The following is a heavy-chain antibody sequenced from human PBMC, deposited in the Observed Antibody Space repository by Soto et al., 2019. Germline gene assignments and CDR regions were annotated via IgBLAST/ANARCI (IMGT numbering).Heavy chain of an antibody. D-gene: IGHD1-26*01. J-gene: IGHJ5*02. CDR1: GGSFSDYY. CDR3: ARVSESYFWAGWFDP. Sequence: SETLSLTCTVYGGSFSDYYWSWIRQPPGKGLEWIGEINHSGSSNYNPSPKSRVTVSVDTSNNQFSLKLSSVTAADTAVYYCARVSESYFWAGWFDPWGQGTLVTVSS. V-gene: IGHV4-34*01. CDR2: INHSGSS.